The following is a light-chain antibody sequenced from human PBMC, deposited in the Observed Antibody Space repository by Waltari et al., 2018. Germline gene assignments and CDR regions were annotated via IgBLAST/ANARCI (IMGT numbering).Light chain of an antibody. J-gene: IGKJ2*01. V-gene: IGKV3-20*01. CDR1: QPVSRPF. Sequence: EIALRQSPDTLSLSPGQRATLSCMPSQPVSRPFLVWYQLKPGQAPRLIIYGASTRATGIPDRFSGSGSGTDFTLTINRLEPEDSALYYCQEHGHPPYTFGQGTKLEIK. CDR3: QEHGHPPYT. CDR2: GAS.